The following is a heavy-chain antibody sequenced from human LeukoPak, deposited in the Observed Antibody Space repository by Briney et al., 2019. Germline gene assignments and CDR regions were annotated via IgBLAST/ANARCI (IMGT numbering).Heavy chain of an antibody. CDR2: IRPYNGNT. D-gene: IGHD3-16*01. CDR1: DNILTTYA. Sequence: ASVKVSCKASDNILTTYAISWVRQAPGQGLECIGWIRPYNGNTKYLQTLQGRVTMTTDTSTSTAYMELTSLTSDDTAVYYCAIELGEWGIFDYWGQGTLVTVSS. CDR3: AIELGEWGIFDY. V-gene: IGHV1-18*01. J-gene: IGHJ4*02.